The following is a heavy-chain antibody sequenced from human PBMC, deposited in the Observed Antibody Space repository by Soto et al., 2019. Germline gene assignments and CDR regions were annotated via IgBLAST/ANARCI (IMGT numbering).Heavy chain of an antibody. J-gene: IGHJ4*02. Sequence: QITLKESGPTLVKPTQTLTLTCTFSGFSLSTSGVGVGWIRQPPGKALEWLALIYWDDYKRYSPFLKNRLTITKNTSKNQVVLTMTNMDPVDTATYCCVHIYSRSWYDYWGQGTLVTVSS. CDR2: IYWDDYK. CDR3: VHIYSRSWYDY. V-gene: IGHV2-5*02. D-gene: IGHD6-13*01. CDR1: GFSLSTSGVG.